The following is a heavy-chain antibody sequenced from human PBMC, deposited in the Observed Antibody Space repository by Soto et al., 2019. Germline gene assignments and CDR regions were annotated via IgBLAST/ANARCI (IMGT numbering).Heavy chain of an antibody. Sequence: GGSLRLSCASSVFTFISYAMSWVRQAPGKGLEWVSAISGSGGSTYYADSVKGRFTISRDNSKNTLYLQMNSLRAEDTAVYYCAKGKKKWLFDYWGQGTLVTVSS. J-gene: IGHJ4*02. CDR3: AKGKKKWLFDY. V-gene: IGHV3-23*01. CDR1: VFTFISYA. CDR2: ISGSGGST. D-gene: IGHD5-12*01.